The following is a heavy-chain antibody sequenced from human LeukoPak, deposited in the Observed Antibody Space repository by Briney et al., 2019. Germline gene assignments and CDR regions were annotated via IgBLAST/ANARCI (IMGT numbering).Heavy chain of an antibody. Sequence: GWSLRLSCAASGFTFSAFAMTWVRQTPEKGLEWVSSITGNHHSRYNTDSVQGRFTISRDNSKNTLYLQMNSLRADDTAIYYCTKDPNGDYVGAFAPWGQGTLVTVSS. CDR1: GFTFSAFA. D-gene: IGHD4-17*01. V-gene: IGHV3-23*01. CDR2: ITGNHHSR. J-gene: IGHJ5*02. CDR3: TKDPNGDYVGAFAP.